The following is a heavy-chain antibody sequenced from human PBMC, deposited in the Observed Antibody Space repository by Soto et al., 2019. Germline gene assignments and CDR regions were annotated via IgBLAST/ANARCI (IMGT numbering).Heavy chain of an antibody. J-gene: IGHJ6*04. CDR2: TYYRSKWYN. CDR1: GDSVSSNSAA. V-gene: IGHV6-1*01. Sequence: SQTLLLTCALSGDSVSSNSAAWNWIRQFPSRGLEWLGRTYYRSKWYNDYAVSVRSRITINPDTSKNQFSLQLNSVTPEDTAVYYYARDYYFGMDVWGKGTTVTVSS. CDR3: ARDYYFGMDV.